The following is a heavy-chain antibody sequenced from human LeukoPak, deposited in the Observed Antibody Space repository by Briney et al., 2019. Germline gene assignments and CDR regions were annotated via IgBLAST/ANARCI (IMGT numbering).Heavy chain of an antibody. Sequence: PGGSLRLSCAASGFTFSSYAMSWVRQAPGKGLECVSIICGSGGSTNYADSVKGRFTISRDNSKNTLYLQMNSLRAEDTAVYYCAKPYYGSGSYYGFNYYAFDYWGQGTLVTVSS. CDR3: AKPYYGSGSYYGFNYYAFDY. J-gene: IGHJ4*02. CDR2: ICGSGGST. V-gene: IGHV3-23*01. CDR1: GFTFSSYA. D-gene: IGHD3-10*01.